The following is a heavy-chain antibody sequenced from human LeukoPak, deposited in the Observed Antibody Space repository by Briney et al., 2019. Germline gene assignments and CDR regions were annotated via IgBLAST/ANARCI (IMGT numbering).Heavy chain of an antibody. Sequence: KPLETLSLTCSVSGGSMSSYRWSWIRQPPGKGLEWIGYVSYSGTTNSNPSLKSRVTISVDTSRSQFSLKLASVTAADTAVYYCARGYSTGAKRFALYYYMDVWGKGTTVTVSS. V-gene: IGHV4-59*01. CDR3: ARGYSTGAKRFALYYYMDV. D-gene: IGHD6-19*01. J-gene: IGHJ6*03. CDR1: GGSMSSYR. CDR2: VSYSGTT.